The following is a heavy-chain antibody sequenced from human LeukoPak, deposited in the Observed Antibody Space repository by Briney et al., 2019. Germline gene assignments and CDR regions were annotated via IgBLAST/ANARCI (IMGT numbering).Heavy chain of an antibody. CDR2: ISGSGGRT. J-gene: IGHJ4*02. D-gene: IGHD6-13*01. CDR3: AKDFSTSWDEGGWGILLLDY. Sequence: GGSLRLSCAASRFTFTNYAMSWVRQAPGKGLEWVAAISGSGGRTYSADSVKGRFTISRDNSKNTLYLQMNSLRAEDTAVYYCAKDFSTSWDEGGWGILLLDYWGQGTLVTVSS. CDR1: RFTFTNYA. V-gene: IGHV3-23*01.